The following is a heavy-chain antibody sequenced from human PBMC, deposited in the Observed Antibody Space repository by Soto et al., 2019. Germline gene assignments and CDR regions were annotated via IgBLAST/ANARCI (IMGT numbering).Heavy chain of an antibody. CDR3: ARHSYYSNPLRFDP. J-gene: IGHJ5*02. V-gene: IGHV4-59*08. CDR2: IHYSGST. Sequence: QVQLQESGPGLVQPSETLSLTCTVSGGSITGYYWSWIRQPPGKGPEWMGNIHYSGSTNYNPSLKSRVPISVDTSKNQFSLRLSSVTAAETAVYYCARHSYYSNPLRFDPWGQGTLVTVSS. CDR1: GGSITGYY. D-gene: IGHD4-4*01.